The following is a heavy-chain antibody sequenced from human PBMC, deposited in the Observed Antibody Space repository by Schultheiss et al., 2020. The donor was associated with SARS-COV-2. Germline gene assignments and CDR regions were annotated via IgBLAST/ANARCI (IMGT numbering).Heavy chain of an antibody. V-gene: IGHV3-30-3*01. Sequence: GGSLRLSCAASGFTFSSYAMHWVRQAPGKGLECVAVISYDGSNKYYADSVKGRFTISRDNSKNTLYLQMNSLRAEDTAVYYCARDIRAVAANNYYYGMDVWGQGTTVTVSS. J-gene: IGHJ6*02. CDR1: GFTFSSYA. CDR3: ARDIRAVAANNYYYGMDV. CDR2: ISYDGSNK. D-gene: IGHD6-19*01.